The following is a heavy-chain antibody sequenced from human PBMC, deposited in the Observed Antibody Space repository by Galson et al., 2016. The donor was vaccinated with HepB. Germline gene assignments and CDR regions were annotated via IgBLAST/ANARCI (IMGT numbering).Heavy chain of an antibody. CDR3: TAVRKAVTGTRLFPYYFDY. J-gene: IGHJ4*02. D-gene: IGHD6-19*01. Sequence: SLRLSCAASGFTFNNAWMSWVRQAPGKGLEWVGRIKSKTDGGTTDYAAPVKGGFTISRDDSKNTLFRHMDSLKAEEPAVYYCTAVRKAVTGTRLFPYYFDYWGLGTLVTVSS. CDR2: IKSKTDGGTT. CDR1: GFTFNNAW. V-gene: IGHV3-15*01.